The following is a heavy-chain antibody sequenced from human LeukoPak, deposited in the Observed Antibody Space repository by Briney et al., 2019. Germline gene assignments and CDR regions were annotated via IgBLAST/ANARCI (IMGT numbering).Heavy chain of an antibody. Sequence: GGSLRLSCAASGFTVSSNYMSWVRQAPGKGLEWVSVIYSGGSTYYADSVKGRFTISRDNSKNTLYLQMNSLRAEDTAVYYCARDTVIRDSYYYYYMDVWGKGTTVTVSS. CDR1: GFTVSSNY. J-gene: IGHJ6*03. CDR3: ARDTVIRDSYYYYYMDV. CDR2: IYSGGST. D-gene: IGHD4-11*01. V-gene: IGHV3-53*01.